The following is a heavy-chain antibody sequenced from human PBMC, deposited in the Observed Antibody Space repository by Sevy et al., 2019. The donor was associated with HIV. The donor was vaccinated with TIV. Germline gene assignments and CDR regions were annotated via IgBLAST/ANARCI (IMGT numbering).Heavy chain of an antibody. CDR2: IYYSGNT. CDR1: GASISTYY. J-gene: IGHJ4*02. CDR3: ARGQYSYGYWREFDY. D-gene: IGHD5-18*01. V-gene: IGHV4-59*01. Sequence: SETLSLTCTVSGASISTYYWSWIRQPPGKGLEWIGYIYYSGNTNYNPSLKSRVTISVDTSKNQFSLKLSSVTAADTAVYYCARGQYSYGYWREFDYWGQGTLVTVSS.